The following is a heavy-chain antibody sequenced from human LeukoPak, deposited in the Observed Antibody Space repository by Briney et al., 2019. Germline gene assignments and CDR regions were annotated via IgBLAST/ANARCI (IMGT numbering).Heavy chain of an antibody. CDR3: ARSYYYGSGSYYGSWFDP. CDR1: GGSISSGGYS. V-gene: IGHV4-30-2*01. Sequence: ASQTLSLTCAVSGGSISSGGYSWSWIRQPPGKGLEWIGYIYHSGSTYYNPSLKSRVTISVYRSKNQFSLKLSSVTAADTAVYYCARSYYYGSGSYYGSWFDPGGQGTLVTVP. J-gene: IGHJ5*02. D-gene: IGHD3-10*01. CDR2: IYHSGST.